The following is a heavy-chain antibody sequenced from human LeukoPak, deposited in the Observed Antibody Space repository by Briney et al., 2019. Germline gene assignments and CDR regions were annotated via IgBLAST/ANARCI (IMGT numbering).Heavy chain of an antibody. CDR2: ISWNSGNI. Sequence: GRSLRLSCAASGFTFDEYAMHWVRQAPGKGLEWVSGISWNSGNIGYADSVKGRFTISRDTAKNSLYLQMNSLRPEDTALYYCAKVGGLGSYYKSPYFAYWGQGALVTVSS. CDR1: GFTFDEYA. J-gene: IGHJ4*02. V-gene: IGHV3-9*01. D-gene: IGHD3-10*01. CDR3: AKVGGLGSYYKSPYFAY.